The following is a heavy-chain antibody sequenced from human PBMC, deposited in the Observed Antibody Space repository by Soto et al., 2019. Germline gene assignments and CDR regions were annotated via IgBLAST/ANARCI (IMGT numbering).Heavy chain of an antibody. V-gene: IGHV1-69*01. CDR3: ARDRHDILTGYSFDY. Sequence: QVQLVQSGAEVKKPGSSVKVSCKASGGTFSSYAISWVRQAPGQGLEWMGGIIPIFGTANYAQKFQGRVTITADESTSTAYMGLSSLRSEDTAIYYCARDRHDILTGYSFDYWGQGTLVTVSS. CDR2: IIPIFGTA. CDR1: GGTFSSYA. J-gene: IGHJ4*02. D-gene: IGHD3-9*01.